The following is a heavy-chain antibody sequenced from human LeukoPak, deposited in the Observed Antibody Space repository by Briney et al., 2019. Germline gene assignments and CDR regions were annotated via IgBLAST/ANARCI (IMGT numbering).Heavy chain of an antibody. CDR1: GGSISSGSYY. V-gene: IGHV4-61*02. Sequence: PSETLSLTCTVSGGSISSGSYYWSWIRQPAGKGLEWIGRIYTSGSTNYNPSLKSRVTISVDTSKNQFSLKLSSVTAADTAVYYCAGISVRRASADHVDSWGQEPWSPSPQ. CDR2: IYTSGST. CDR3: AGISVRRASADHVDS. J-gene: IGHJ5*01. D-gene: IGHD3-16*01.